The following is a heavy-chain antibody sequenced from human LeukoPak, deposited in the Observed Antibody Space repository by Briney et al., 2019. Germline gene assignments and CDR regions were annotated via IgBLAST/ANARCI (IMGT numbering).Heavy chain of an antibody. CDR2: ISSSSSDI. V-gene: IGHV3-21*01. D-gene: IGHD6-25*01. CDR1: GLTFSSYS. CDR3: ARDRLTSGYFDY. J-gene: IGHJ4*02. Sequence: GGSLRLSCAASGLTFSSYSMNWVRQAPGKGLEWVSSISSSSSDIYYADLVKGRFTISRDNAKNSLFLQMNSLRAEDTAVYYCARDRLTSGYFDYWGQGTLVTVSS.